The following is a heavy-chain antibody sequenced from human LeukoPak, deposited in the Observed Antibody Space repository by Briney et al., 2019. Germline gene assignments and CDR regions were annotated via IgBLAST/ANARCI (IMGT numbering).Heavy chain of an antibody. CDR1: GFTFRSYS. V-gene: IGHV3-48*04. J-gene: IGHJ4*02. CDR2: ISSSSTLM. D-gene: IGHD6-19*01. Sequence: GGSLRLSCAASGFTFRSYSMYWVRQAPGKGLEWVSYISSSSTLMTYADSVKGRFTISRDNAKNSLYLQMNSLRAEDTAVYYCVRDWEQWLVRGWGQGTLVTVSS. CDR3: VRDWEQWLVRG.